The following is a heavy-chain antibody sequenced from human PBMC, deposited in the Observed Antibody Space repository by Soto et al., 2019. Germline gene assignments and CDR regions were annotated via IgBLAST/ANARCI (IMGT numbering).Heavy chain of an antibody. J-gene: IGHJ3*01. CDR1: GFTFSSFV. Sequence: LXLSFAASGFTFSSFVMNWVRQAPGKGLEWVSTVSPGGDVSHYTDPVKGRFTISRDNSRRTLHLQMDSLRAEDAAVYFCVRRAITATTKWGAFDVWGQGTVVTV. CDR3: VRRAITATTKWGAFDV. CDR2: VSPGGDVS. V-gene: IGHV3-23*01. D-gene: IGHD1-20*01.